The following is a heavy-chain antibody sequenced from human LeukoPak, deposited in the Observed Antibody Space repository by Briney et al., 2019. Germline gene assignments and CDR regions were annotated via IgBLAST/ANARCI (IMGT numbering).Heavy chain of an antibody. CDR3: AKDGYSSGSFDY. J-gene: IGHJ4*02. Sequence: GASVKVPCKASGYTFTSYYMHWVRQAPGQGLEWMGIVNPSGGSTSYAQKFQGRVTMTRDTSTSTVYMELSSLRSEDTAVYYCAKDGYSSGSFDYWGQGTLVTVSS. D-gene: IGHD6-19*01. CDR2: VNPSGGST. CDR1: GYTFTSYY. V-gene: IGHV1-46*01.